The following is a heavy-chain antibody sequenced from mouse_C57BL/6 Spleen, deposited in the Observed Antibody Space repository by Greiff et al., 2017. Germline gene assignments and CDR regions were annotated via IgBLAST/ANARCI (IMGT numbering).Heavy chain of an antibody. Sequence: EVKLMESGGGLVQPKGSLKLSCAASGFSFNTYAMNWVRQAPGKGLEWVARIRSKSNNYATYYADSVKDRFTISRDDSESMLYLQMNNLKTEDTAMYYCVRNGYYPFFDYWGQGTTLTVSS. CDR2: IRSKSNNYAT. V-gene: IGHV10-1*01. CDR1: GFSFNTYA. CDR3: VRNGYYPFFDY. J-gene: IGHJ2*01. D-gene: IGHD2-3*01.